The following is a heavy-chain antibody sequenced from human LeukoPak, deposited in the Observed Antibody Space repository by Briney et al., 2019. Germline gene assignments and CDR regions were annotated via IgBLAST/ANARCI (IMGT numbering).Heavy chain of an antibody. CDR1: GGSFSSYY. CDR3: ATTPREYSSTWYYFDY. CDR2: IYHSGST. D-gene: IGHD6-13*01. Sequence: SETLSLTCTVSGGSFSSYYWTWIRQSPGKGLEWIGSIYHSGSTYYNPSLKSRVTMSVDTSKKQFSLNLSSVTAADTAVYYCATTPREYSSTWYYFDYWGQGILVTVSS. V-gene: IGHV4-59*04. J-gene: IGHJ4*02.